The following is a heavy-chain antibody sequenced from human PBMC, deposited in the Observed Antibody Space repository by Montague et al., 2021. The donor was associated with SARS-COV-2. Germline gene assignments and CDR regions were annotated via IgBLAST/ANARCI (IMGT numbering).Heavy chain of an antibody. V-gene: IGHV4-39*02. D-gene: IGHD1-1*01. CDR1: GGSISSSSYY. J-gene: IGHJ2*01. Sequence: SETLSLTCTVSGGSISSSSYYWGWIRQPPGKGPEWTGSIYYSGTTFYNPSLRSRVTMSVDTSKNQFSLTLSSVTAADTAVFYCAREDAGYWYFDLWGRGTLVTVSS. CDR2: IYYSGTT. CDR3: AREDAGYWYFDL.